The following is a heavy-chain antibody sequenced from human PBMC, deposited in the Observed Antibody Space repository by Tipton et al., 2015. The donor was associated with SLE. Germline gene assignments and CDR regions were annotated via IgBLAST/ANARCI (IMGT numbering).Heavy chain of an antibody. J-gene: IGHJ3*02. CDR1: GFTFSSFA. CDR3: ARIRGLGAFDI. V-gene: IGHV3-23*01. CDR2: ISGTGVST. Sequence: SLRLSCAASGFTFSSFAMSWVRQAPGKGLEWVSAISGTGVSTYYADSVKGRFTISRDNSKNTLYLQMNRLRGEDTAVYYCARIRGLGAFDIWGQGTMVTVSS. D-gene: IGHD2/OR15-2a*01.